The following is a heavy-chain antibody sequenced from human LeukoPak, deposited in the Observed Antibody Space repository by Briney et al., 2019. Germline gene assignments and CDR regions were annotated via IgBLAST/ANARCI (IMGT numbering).Heavy chain of an antibody. D-gene: IGHD3-22*01. Sequence: GASVKVSCKGSGGTFTSYAISWVRQAPGQGVEWRGGIIPILGIANYAQKFQGRGTITADKSTSTAYMELSSLRPEDTAVYYCARVHEDSSYYYDSSGYHLDYWGQGTLVTVSS. J-gene: IGHJ4*02. CDR3: ARVHEDSSYYYDSSGYHLDY. CDR2: IIPILGIA. V-gene: IGHV1-69*04. CDR1: GGTFTSYA.